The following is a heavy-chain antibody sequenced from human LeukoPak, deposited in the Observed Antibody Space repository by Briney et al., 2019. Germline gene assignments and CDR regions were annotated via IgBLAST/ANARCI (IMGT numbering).Heavy chain of an antibody. CDR3: ARDDNWDYFDY. CDR1: GGSFSGYY. CDR2: INHSGST. D-gene: IGHD1-1*01. V-gene: IGHV4-34*01. J-gene: IGHJ4*02. Sequence: SEILSLTCAVYGGSFSGYYWSWIRQPPGKGLEWIGEINHSGSTYYNPSLKSRVTISVDTSKNQFSLKLSSVTAADTAVYYCARDDNWDYFDYWGQGTLVTVSS.